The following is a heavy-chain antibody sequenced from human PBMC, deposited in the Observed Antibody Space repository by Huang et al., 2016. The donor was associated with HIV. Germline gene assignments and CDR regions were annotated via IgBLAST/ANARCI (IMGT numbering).Heavy chain of an antibody. CDR3: VREGNPGSSWFFGDNWFP. CDR1: GFGFSGYG. V-gene: IGHV3-23*05. J-gene: IGHJ5*02. D-gene: IGHD6-13*01. Sequence: EVQLLEFGGGLAQPGGFLRLSCAASGFGFSGYGMRWVRQAPGMGLWVVVAIVRWGGNIFYSTSVRGRFTVSRDNSKNTLYLQMTTLRVEDTAVYFCVREGNPGSSWFFGDNWFPLGPGNPGHRLP. CDR2: IVRWGGNI.